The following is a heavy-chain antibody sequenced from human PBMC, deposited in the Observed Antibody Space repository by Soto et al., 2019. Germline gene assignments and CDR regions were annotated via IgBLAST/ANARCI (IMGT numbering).Heavy chain of an antibody. J-gene: IGHJ4*02. CDR2: IKEDGSEK. CDR1: GFTFSTTW. Sequence: GGSLRLSCAASGFTFSTTWMSWVRQAPGKGLEWVANIKEDGSEKYYVDSVKGRFTISRDHAKNSLYLQMNSLGADDTAVYYCARADYYGDPGSYWGQGTLVTVSS. CDR3: ARADYYGDPGSY. V-gene: IGHV3-7*01. D-gene: IGHD3-10*01.